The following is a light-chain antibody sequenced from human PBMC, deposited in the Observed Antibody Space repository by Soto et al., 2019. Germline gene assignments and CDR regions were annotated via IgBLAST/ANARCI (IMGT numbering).Light chain of an antibody. CDR1: QSSSSY. V-gene: IGKV1-39*01. Sequence: DIQMTQSPSSLSASVGDRVTITCRASQSSSSYLNWYQQKPGKAPKYLISAASSLRSGVPSRFSGSGSGTEFTLTIRSLQPEDVANYYCQQSDTIPRTFGQGTKVEI. CDR2: AAS. J-gene: IGKJ1*01. CDR3: QQSDTIPRT.